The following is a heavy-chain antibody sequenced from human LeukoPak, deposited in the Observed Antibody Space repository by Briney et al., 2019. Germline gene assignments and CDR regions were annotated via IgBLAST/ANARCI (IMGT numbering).Heavy chain of an antibody. J-gene: IGHJ3*02. CDR2: MSGSGGST. CDR3: AKDPVNWGQDSGTFDI. V-gene: IGHV3-23*01. Sequence: GGSLRLSCTASGFTFSSYAMSWVRQAPGKGVEWVSSMSGSGGSTDYADSVKGRFTISRDNSKNTLYLQMNTLRVEDTAEYYCAKDPVNWGQDSGTFDIWGQGTMVTVSS. D-gene: IGHD3-16*01. CDR1: GFTFSSYA.